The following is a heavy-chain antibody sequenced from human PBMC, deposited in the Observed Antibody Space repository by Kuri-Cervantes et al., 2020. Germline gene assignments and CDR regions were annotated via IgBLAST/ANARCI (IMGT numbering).Heavy chain of an antibody. CDR1: GVSFSDYY. D-gene: IGHD3-16*01. Sequence: SETLSLTCAVYGVSFSDYYWSWIRQPPGKGLEWIGEIIHSGSTNYDPSLKSRVTISIDTSKNQFSLKVNSVTAADTAVYYCARVVDYCTTGYCYYMDVWAKGTTVTVSS. CDR2: IIHSGST. CDR3: ARVVDYCTTGYCYYMDV. V-gene: IGHV4-34*12. J-gene: IGHJ6*03.